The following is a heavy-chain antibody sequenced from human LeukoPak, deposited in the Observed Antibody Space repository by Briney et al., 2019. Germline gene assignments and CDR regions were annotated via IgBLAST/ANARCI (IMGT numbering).Heavy chain of an antibody. CDR2: ISAYNGNT. CDR3: ARASYCSDGSCYSDY. Sequence: ASVKVSCKASGYTFTDNYLHWVRQAPGQGLEWMGWISAYNGNTIYAQKVKGRVTMTTDTSTSTAYMELRSLKSDDTAVYYCARASYCSDGSCYSDYWGQGTLVTVSS. V-gene: IGHV1-18*04. J-gene: IGHJ4*02. CDR1: GYTFTDNY. D-gene: IGHD2-15*01.